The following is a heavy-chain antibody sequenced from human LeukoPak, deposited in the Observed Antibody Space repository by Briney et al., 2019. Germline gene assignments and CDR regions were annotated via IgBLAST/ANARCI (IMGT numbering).Heavy chain of an antibody. Sequence: GGSLRLSCAASGFTFSSYAMSWVRQAPGKGLEWVSAISGSGGSTYYADSVKGRFTISRDNAKNTLYLQMNSLRAEDTAVYYCARASCGGDCYAPPYFDYWGQGTLVTVSS. CDR1: GFTFSSYA. D-gene: IGHD2-21*02. CDR3: ARASCGGDCYAPPYFDY. V-gene: IGHV3-23*01. J-gene: IGHJ4*02. CDR2: ISGSGGST.